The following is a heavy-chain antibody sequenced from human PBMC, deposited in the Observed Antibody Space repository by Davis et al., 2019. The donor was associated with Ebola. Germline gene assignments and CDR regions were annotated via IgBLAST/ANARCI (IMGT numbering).Heavy chain of an antibody. CDR3: AKEEGKRGRWMAHFDS. J-gene: IGHJ4*02. D-gene: IGHD4-23*01. CDR2: ISSRGDTD. CDR1: GFTVSNSV. V-gene: IGHV3-30*18. Sequence: GESLKISCAASGFTVSNSVITWVRRAPGKGLEWVAVISSRGDTDYYADSVKGRFTISSDNSKNMMYLQMNSLRSEDAGVYYCAKEEGKRGRWMAHFDSWGQGTLVTVSS.